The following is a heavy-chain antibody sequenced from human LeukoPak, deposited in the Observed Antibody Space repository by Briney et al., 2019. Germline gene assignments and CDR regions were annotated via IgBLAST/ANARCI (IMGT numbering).Heavy chain of an antibody. V-gene: IGHV1-69*04. Sequence: SVKVSCKASGGTFNSYAISWVRQAPGQGLEWMGRIIPILGIANYAQKFQGRVAITVDKSTSTAYMELSSLRSEDTAVYYCARSGIAARHFDYWGQGTLVTVSS. J-gene: IGHJ4*02. CDR2: IIPILGIA. CDR1: GGTFNSYA. CDR3: ARSGIAARHFDY. D-gene: IGHD6-6*01.